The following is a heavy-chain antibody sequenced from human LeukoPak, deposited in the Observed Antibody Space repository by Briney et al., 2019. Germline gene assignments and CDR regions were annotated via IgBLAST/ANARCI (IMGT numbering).Heavy chain of an antibody. D-gene: IGHD3-3*01. V-gene: IGHV1-24*01. Sequence: GASVKVSCKVSGYTGIELSMHWVRQAPGKGLEWMGGFDPEDGETIYAQKFQGRVTMTEDTSTDTAYMELSSLTSEDTAVYYCATHTIFGVVTYAFHIWGLGTLVTVSS. CDR3: ATHTIFGVVTYAFHI. CDR1: GYTGIELS. CDR2: FDPEDGET. J-gene: IGHJ3*02.